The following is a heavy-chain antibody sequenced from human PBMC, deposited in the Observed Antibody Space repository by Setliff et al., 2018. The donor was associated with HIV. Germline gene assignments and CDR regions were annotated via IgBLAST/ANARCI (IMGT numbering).Heavy chain of an antibody. J-gene: IGHJ5*02. Sequence: LSLTCAVYGGSFSGYYWTWIRQPPGKGLEWIGDINHRGDTKYNPSLRSRVIISVDKSKNQFSLKLSSMTAADTAVYYCAAATTLLSPRAWGQGTLVTVSS. V-gene: IGHV4-34*01. CDR3: AAATTLLSPRA. CDR2: INHRGDT. D-gene: IGHD2-15*01. CDR1: GGSFSGYY.